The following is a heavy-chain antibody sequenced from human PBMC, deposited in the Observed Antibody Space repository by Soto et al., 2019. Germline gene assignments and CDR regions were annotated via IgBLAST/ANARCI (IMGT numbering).Heavy chain of an antibody. CDR2: IIPIFGTA. CDR1: GGTFSSYA. J-gene: IGHJ4*02. CDR3: ARVGGGNLNY. V-gene: IGHV1-69*13. D-gene: IGHD2-21*02. Sequence: SVKVSCKASGGTFSSYAISWVRQAPGQGLEWMGGIIPIFGTANYAQKFQGRVTITADESTSTAYMELSSLRPDDTAVYYCARVGGGNLNYWGQGTLVTVSS.